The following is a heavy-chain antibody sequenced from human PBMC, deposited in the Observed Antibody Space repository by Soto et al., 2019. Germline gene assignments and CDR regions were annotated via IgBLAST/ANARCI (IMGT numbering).Heavy chain of an antibody. Sequence: RGESLKISCKGSGYRFTSYWISWVRQMPGKGLEWMGRIDPSDSYTNYSPSFQGHVTISADKSISTAYLQWSSLKASDTAMYYCASTNCRSQSCSYYYGMDVWGHGNTVNVS. CDR1: GYRFTSYW. V-gene: IGHV5-10-1*01. CDR2: IDPSDSYT. J-gene: IGHJ6*02. D-gene: IGHD2-15*01. CDR3: ASTNCRSQSCSYYYGMDV.